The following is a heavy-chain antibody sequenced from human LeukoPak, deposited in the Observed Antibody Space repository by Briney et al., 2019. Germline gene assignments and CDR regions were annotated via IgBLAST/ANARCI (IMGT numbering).Heavy chain of an antibody. CDR2: LYSSGST. J-gene: IGHJ4*01. V-gene: IGHV4-39*01. CDR3: ARHGHYAAGRDRGRTDY. Sequence: KPSETLSLTCTVSGGSISSSTYYWGWIRQPPGKGLEWIASLYSSGSTYYNPSLKSRVTISVDTSKNQFSLKLSSVTAADTAVYYCARHGHYAAGRDRGRTDYWGQGSLVTVSS. D-gene: IGHD3-10*01. CDR1: GGSISSSTYY.